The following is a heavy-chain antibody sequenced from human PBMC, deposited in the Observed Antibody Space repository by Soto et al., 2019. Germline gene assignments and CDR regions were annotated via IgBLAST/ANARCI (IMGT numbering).Heavy chain of an antibody. J-gene: IGHJ3*02. CDR3: ARERRDSSGWYAGAFDI. D-gene: IGHD6-19*01. CDR2: ISSSGSTI. Sequence: EVQLVESGGGLVQPGGSLRLSCAASGFTFSSYEMNWVRQAPGKGLEWVSYISSSGSTIYYADSVKGRFTISRDNAENSLYMQMNSLRAEDTAVYYCARERRDSSGWYAGAFDIWGQGTMVTVSS. CDR1: GFTFSSYE. V-gene: IGHV3-48*03.